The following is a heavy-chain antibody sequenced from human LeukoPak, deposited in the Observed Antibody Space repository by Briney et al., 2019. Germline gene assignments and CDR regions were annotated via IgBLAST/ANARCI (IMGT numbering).Heavy chain of an antibody. CDR2: IYSGGST. V-gene: IGHV3-66*01. CDR3: ARDRLAVVDY. J-gene: IGHJ4*02. Sequence: PGGSLRLSCAASGFTVSSNYMSWVRQAPGKGLEWVSVIYSGGSTYYADSVKGRFTISRDNAKNSLYLQMNSLRAEDTAVYYCARDRLAVVDYWGQGTLVTVSS. CDR1: GFTVSSNY. D-gene: IGHD4-11*01.